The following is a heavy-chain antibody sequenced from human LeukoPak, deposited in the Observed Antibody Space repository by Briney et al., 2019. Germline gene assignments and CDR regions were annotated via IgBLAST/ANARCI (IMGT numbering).Heavy chain of an antibody. CDR3: TRVGYIDEGIDY. J-gene: IGHJ4*02. Sequence: GGSLRLSCVASGFPFSSYWMTRVRQAPGKGLEWVANIKQDGSKKSYVDSVKGRFTIPRDNAKNSLYLQMNSLRAEDTAIYYCTRVGYIDEGIDYWGQGTLVTASS. V-gene: IGHV3-7*04. D-gene: IGHD5-24*01. CDR2: IKQDGSKK. CDR1: GFPFSSYW.